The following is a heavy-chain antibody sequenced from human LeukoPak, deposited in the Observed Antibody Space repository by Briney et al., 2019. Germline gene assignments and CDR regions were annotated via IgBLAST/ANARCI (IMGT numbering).Heavy chain of an antibody. D-gene: IGHD3/OR15-3a*01. CDR1: GFNPRDFW. Sequence: GGSPRLSCAAGGFNPRDFWMSSVRHVPGKGPEWVATIKKEGSETHYVESVKGRFTISRHNAASSLYLQMNSLRAEDTAVYYCARDYKSPDFWAGYPPYHHDHWGQGTLVTVSS. V-gene: IGHV3-7*01. CDR2: IKKEGSET. CDR3: ARDYKSPDFWAGYPPYHHDH. J-gene: IGHJ4*02.